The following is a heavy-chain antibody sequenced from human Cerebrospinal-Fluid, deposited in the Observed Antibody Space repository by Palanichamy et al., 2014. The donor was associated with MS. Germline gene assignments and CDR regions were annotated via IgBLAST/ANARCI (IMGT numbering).Heavy chain of an antibody. J-gene: IGHJ4*02. CDR1: GGSISSYY. D-gene: IGHD6-19*01. CDR3: ARVRSGWYYFDY. CDR2: IYYSGST. V-gene: IGHV4-59*01. Sequence: LQESGPGLVKPSETLSLTCTVSGGSISSYYWSWIRQPPGKGLEWIGYIYYSGSTNYNPSLKSRVTISVDTSKNQFSLKLSFVTAADTAFYYCARVRSGWYYFDYWGQGTLLTVSS.